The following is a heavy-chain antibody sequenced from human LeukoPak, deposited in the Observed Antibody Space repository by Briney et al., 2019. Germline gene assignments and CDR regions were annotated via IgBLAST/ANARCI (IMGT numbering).Heavy chain of an antibody. CDR3: ARHPSSIVVVIYYFDY. D-gene: IGHD3-22*01. Sequence: SETLSLTCTVSGGSISSSSYYWGWIRQPPGKGLEWIGSIYYSGSTYYDPSLKSRVIISVDTSKNQFSLKLSSVTAADTAVYYCARHPSSIVVVIYYFDYWGQGTLVTVSS. J-gene: IGHJ4*02. V-gene: IGHV4-39*01. CDR1: GGSISSSSYY. CDR2: IYYSGST.